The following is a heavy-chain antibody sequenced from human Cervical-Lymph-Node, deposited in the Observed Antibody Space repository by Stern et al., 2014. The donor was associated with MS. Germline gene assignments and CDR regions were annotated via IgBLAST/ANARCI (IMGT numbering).Heavy chain of an antibody. J-gene: IGHJ3*01. CDR2: IYPADSDT. CDR3: VRRRDSAGYDTFDL. Sequence: EVQLVESGAEVKKPGESLKISCRPSGYTFSNFWIGWVRQMPGKGLEWVGVIYPADSDTTYSPSFQGQVTISADESISTAYLQWRSLKASDTAMYYCVRRRDSAGYDTFDLWGQGTMLIVSS. V-gene: IGHV5-51*01. CDR1: GYTFSNFW. D-gene: IGHD3-22*01.